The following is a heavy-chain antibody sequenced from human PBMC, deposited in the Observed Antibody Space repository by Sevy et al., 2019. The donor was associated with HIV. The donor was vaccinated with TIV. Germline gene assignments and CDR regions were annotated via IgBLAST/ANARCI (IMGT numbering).Heavy chain of an antibody. CDR1: GGSISSGSYY. V-gene: IGHV4-61*02. Sequence: SETLSLTCTVSGGSISSGSYYWSWIRQPAGKGLEWIGRIYTSGSTNYNTSLKSRVTISVDTSKNQFSLKLSSVTAADTAVYYCARGGGNSFLDAFDIWGQGTMVTVSS. D-gene: IGHD2-21*02. J-gene: IGHJ3*02. CDR2: IYTSGST. CDR3: ARGGGNSFLDAFDI.